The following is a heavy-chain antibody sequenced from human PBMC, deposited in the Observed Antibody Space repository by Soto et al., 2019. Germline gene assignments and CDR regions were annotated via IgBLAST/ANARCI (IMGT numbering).Heavy chain of an antibody. J-gene: IGHJ1*01. D-gene: IGHD6-19*01. V-gene: IGHV1-69*13. CDR3: ARDLEGQWQDAEYFQH. Sequence: SVKVSCKASGGTFSSYAISWVRQAPGQGLEWMGGIIPIFGTANYAQKFQGRVTITGDASTSTAYMELSSLRSEDTAVYYCARDLEGQWQDAEYFQHWGQGTLVTVSS. CDR1: GGTFSSYA. CDR2: IIPIFGTA.